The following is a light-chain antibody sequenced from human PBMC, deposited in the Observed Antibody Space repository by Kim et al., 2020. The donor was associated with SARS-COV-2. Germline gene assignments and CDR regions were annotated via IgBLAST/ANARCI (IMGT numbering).Light chain of an antibody. V-gene: IGLV3-19*01. CDR3: NSRDNSGNQV. CDR1: SIRTYY. CDR2: GQN. Sequence: SSELTQDPAMSVDLGQTVRITCQGDSIRTYYASWYQHKPGQAPVLVIYGQNNRPSGIPDRVSGSRSGNTSSLTITGAQAEDEADYYCNSRDNSGNQVFGGGTKLSVL. J-gene: IGLJ3*02.